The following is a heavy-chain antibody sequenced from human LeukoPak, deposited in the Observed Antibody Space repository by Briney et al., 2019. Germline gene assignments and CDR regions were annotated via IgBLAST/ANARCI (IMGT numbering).Heavy chain of an antibody. CDR2: ISYDGSNK. J-gene: IGHJ4*02. D-gene: IGHD6-19*01. CDR3: AKDRFIAVAGKAADY. CDR1: GFTFSSYG. Sequence: GGSLRLSCAASGFTFSSYGMHWVRQAPGKGLEGVAVISYDGSNKYYADSVKGRFTISRDNSKNTLYLQMNSQRAEDTAVYYCAKDRFIAVAGKAADYWGQGTLVTVSS. V-gene: IGHV3-30*18.